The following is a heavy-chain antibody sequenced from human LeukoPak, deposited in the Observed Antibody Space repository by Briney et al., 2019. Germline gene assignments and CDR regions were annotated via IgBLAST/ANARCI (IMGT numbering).Heavy chain of an antibody. CDR3: ARGRCPRKDGQLDY. Sequence: PSETLSLTCTVSGGSISSSSYYWGWIRQPPGKGLEWIGSIYYSGSTNYNPSLKSRVTISVDTSKNQFSLKLSSVTAADTAVYYCARGRCPRKDGQLDYWGQGTLVTVSS. V-gene: IGHV4-39*07. J-gene: IGHJ4*02. CDR2: IYYSGST. D-gene: IGHD5-24*01. CDR1: GGSISSSSYY.